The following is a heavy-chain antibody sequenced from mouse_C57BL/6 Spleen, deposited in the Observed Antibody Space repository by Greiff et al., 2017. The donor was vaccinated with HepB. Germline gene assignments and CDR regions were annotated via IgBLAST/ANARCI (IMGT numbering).Heavy chain of an antibody. Sequence: VKLQQPGAELVVPGASVKLSCKASGYTFTSYWMHWVKQRPGQGLEWIGEIDPSDSYTNYNQKFKGKSTLTVDKSSSTAYMQLSSLTSEDSAVYYCARRSSSGNAMDYWCQGTSVTVSS. CDR1: GYTFTSYW. J-gene: IGHJ4*01. V-gene: IGHV1-69*01. D-gene: IGHD3-1*01. CDR3: ARRSSSGNAMDY. CDR2: IDPSDSYT.